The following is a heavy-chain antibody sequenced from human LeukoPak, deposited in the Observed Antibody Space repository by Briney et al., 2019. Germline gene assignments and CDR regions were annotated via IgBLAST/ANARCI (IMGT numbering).Heavy chain of an antibody. V-gene: IGHV3-23*01. D-gene: IGHD3-10*01. CDR2: ISGSGGSK. CDR3: AKGMVRGALTGFDY. Sequence: GGSLRLSCAASGFTFSSYDMNWVRQAPGKGLEWVSGISGSGGSKYYADSVKGRFTISRDNSKNTLYLQMNSLRAEDTAVYYCAKGMVRGALTGFDYWGQGTLVTVSS. CDR1: GFTFSSYD. J-gene: IGHJ4*02.